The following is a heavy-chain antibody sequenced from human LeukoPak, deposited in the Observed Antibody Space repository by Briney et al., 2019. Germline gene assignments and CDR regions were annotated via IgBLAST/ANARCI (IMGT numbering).Heavy chain of an antibody. J-gene: IGHJ4*02. V-gene: IGHV4-59*12. CDR2: IYYSGST. CDR3: ARGPPRLWGSYRRFFDY. D-gene: IGHD3-16*02. CDR1: GGSISSYY. Sequence: SETLSLTCTVSGGSISSYYWSWIRQPPGKGLEWIGYIYYSGSTNYNPSLKSRVTISVDTSKNQFSLKLSSVTAADTAVYYCARGPPRLWGSYRRFFDYWGQGTLVTVSS.